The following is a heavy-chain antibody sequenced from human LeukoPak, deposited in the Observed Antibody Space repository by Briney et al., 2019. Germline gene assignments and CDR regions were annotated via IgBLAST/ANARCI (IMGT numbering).Heavy chain of an antibody. J-gene: IGHJ3*02. D-gene: IGHD3-16*01. CDR2: IYTSGST. Sequence: PSETLSLTCSVSGGSISSYYWSWIRQPAGKGLEWIGRIYTSGSTNYNPSLKSRVTMSVDTSKDQISLNLSSVTAADTAVYYCARDSLGFRVFDIWGQGTMITVSS. CDR3: ARDSLGFRVFDI. CDR1: GGSISSYY. V-gene: IGHV4-4*07.